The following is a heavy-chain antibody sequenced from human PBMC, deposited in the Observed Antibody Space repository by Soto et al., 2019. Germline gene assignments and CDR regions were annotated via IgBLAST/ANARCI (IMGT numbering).Heavy chain of an antibody. CDR3: ARENGLVHAFDI. D-gene: IGHD6-6*01. Sequence: SETLSLTCTVSGGSISSSSYYWGWIRQPPGKGLEWIGSIYYSGSTYYNPSLKSRVTISVDTSKNQFSLKRSSVTAADTAVYYCARENGLVHAFDIWGQGTMVTVSS. CDR2: IYYSGST. CDR1: GGSISSSSYY. V-gene: IGHV4-39*01. J-gene: IGHJ3*02.